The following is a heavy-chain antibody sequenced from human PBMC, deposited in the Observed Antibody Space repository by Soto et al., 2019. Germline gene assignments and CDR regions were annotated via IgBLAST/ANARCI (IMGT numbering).Heavy chain of an antibody. CDR1: GFTFGDYA. CDR3: PRDLRTAEQLVSFPDAFDI. CDR2: IRSKAYGGTT. V-gene: IGHV3-49*03. J-gene: IGHJ3*02. D-gene: IGHD6-13*01. Sequence: GGSLRLSCTASGFTFGDYAMSWFRQAPGKGLEWVGFIRSKAYGGTTEYAASVKGIFTISRDDSKSIAYLQMNSLKTEDTAVYYCPRDLRTAEQLVSFPDAFDIWGQGTMVTVSS.